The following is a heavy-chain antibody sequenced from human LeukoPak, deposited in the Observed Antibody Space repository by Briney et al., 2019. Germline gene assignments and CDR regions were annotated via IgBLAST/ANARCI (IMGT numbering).Heavy chain of an antibody. D-gene: IGHD6-13*01. CDR3: AREVEGIGY. CDR2: KSYDGGNK. J-gene: IGHJ4*02. V-gene: IGHV3-30-3*01. Sequence: GRSLRLSCAASGFTFSSYAMHWVRQAPGKGLEWVALKSYDGGNKYYADSVKGRFTVSRDNSKNTLYLQMNSLRTEDTAVYYCAREVEGIGYWGQGTLVTVSS. CDR1: GFTFSSYA.